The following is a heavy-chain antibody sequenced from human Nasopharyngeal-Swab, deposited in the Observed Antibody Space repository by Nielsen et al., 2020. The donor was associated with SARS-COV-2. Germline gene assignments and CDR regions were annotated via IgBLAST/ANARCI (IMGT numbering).Heavy chain of an antibody. Sequence: GSLRLSCTVSGDSINSHFWSWIRQPPGKGLDWIGYISYGGSTNYNPSLRSRVTISVDTPKSQFSLKLTSVTAADTAVYYCARGLYDGSGLLDSWGHGTLVTVSS. CDR3: ARGLYDGSGLLDS. CDR1: GDSINSHF. D-gene: IGHD3-22*01. CDR2: ISYGGST. V-gene: IGHV4-59*11. J-gene: IGHJ5*01.